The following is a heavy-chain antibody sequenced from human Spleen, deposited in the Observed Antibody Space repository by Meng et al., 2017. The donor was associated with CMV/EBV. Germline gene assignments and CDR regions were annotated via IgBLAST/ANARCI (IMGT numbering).Heavy chain of an antibody. J-gene: IGHJ4*02. V-gene: IGHV3-9*01. CDR3: ARGGPPKIVGATSYYFDY. CDR2: ISWNSGSI. Sequence: LSLTCAASGFTFDDYAMHWVRQAPGKGLEWVSGISWNSGSIGYADSVKGRFTISRDNAKNSLYLQMNSLRAEDTALYYCARGGPPKIVGATSYYFDYWGQGTLVTVSS. CDR1: GFTFDDYA. D-gene: IGHD1-26*01.